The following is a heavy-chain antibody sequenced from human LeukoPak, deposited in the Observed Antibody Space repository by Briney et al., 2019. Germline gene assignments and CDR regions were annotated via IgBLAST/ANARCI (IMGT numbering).Heavy chain of an antibody. J-gene: IGHJ4*02. CDR3: AKDYSSSWYWSARLDY. D-gene: IGHD6-13*01. CDR2: ISWNSGSI. V-gene: IGHV3-9*01. CDR1: GFTFDDYA. Sequence: GRSLRLSCAASGFTFDDYAMHWVRQAPGKGLEWVSGISWNSGSIGYADSVKGRFTISRDNAKNSLYLQMNSLRAEDTALYCCAKDYSSSWYWSARLDYWGQGTLVTVSS.